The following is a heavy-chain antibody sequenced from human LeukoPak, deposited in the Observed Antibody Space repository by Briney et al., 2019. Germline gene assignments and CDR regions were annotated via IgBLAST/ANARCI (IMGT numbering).Heavy chain of an antibody. V-gene: IGHV1-8*01. Sequence: ASVKVSCKASGYTFTSYDIIWVRQATGQGLEWMGWMNPNSGNTGYAQKFQGRVSMTRNTSISTAYMDLSSLRSEDTAVYYCARKGRNSSGWFPFDYWGQGSLVTVSS. CDR1: GYTFTSYD. D-gene: IGHD6-19*01. CDR2: MNPNSGNT. J-gene: IGHJ4*02. CDR3: ARKGRNSSGWFPFDY.